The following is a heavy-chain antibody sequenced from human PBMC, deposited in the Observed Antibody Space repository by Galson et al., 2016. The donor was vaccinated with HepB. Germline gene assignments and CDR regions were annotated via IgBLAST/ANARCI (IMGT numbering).Heavy chain of an antibody. Sequence: SLRLSCAASGFTFSSYAMSWVRQAPGKGLEWVSAISITVSSTYYADSVKGRFTISRDNSKNTLCLQMNTLRSEDTAIYYCAKRIGAGGQLDYWGQGTLVTDSS. CDR2: ISITVSST. CDR3: AKRIGAGGQLDY. CDR1: GFTFSSYA. D-gene: IGHD6-13*01. J-gene: IGHJ4*02. V-gene: IGHV3-23*01.